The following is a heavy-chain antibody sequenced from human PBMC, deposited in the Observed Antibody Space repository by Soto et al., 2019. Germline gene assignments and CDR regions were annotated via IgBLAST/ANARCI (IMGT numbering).Heavy chain of an antibody. J-gene: IGHJ1*01. CDR1: GFTIGDFW. CDR2: IKKDGSEK. V-gene: IGHV3-7*01. Sequence: GGSLRLSCAASGFTIGDFWMSWVRQAPGKGLEWVASIKKDGSEKYYVGSVKGRFTISRDSAKNSLYLQMDNLRAEDTAVYYCATTGWRVSEYWGQGTLVTVSS. CDR3: ATTGWRVSEY.